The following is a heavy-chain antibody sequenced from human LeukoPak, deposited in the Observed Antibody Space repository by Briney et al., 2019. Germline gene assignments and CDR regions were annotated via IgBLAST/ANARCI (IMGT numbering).Heavy chain of an antibody. V-gene: IGHV4-34*01. Sequence: SETLSLTCAVYGGSFSGYYWSWIRQPPGKGLEWIGEINHSGSTNYNASLKSRATISVDTSKNQFSLRLSSVTAADTAMYYCAPRGDIEHSYGYGKWFDPWGQGTRVTVSS. CDR3: APRGDIEHSYGYGKWFDP. J-gene: IGHJ5*02. CDR2: INHSGST. D-gene: IGHD5-18*01. CDR1: GGSFSGYY.